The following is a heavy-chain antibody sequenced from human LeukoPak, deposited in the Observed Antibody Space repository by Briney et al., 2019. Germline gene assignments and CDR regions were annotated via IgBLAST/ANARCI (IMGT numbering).Heavy chain of an antibody. CDR2: INPNSGGT. V-gene: IGHV1-2*02. D-gene: IGHD1-26*01. Sequence: ASVKVSCKASGYTFTGYYMHWVRQAPGRGLEWMGWINPNSGGTNYAQKFQGRVTMTRDTSISTAYMELSRLRSDDTAVYYCARVSGSYRDFDYWGQGTLATVSS. J-gene: IGHJ4*02. CDR3: ARVSGSYRDFDY. CDR1: GYTFTGYY.